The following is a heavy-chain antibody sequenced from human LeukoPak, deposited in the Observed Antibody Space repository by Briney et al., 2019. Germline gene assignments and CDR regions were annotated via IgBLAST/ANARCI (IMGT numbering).Heavy chain of an antibody. CDR1: GGTFSSYA. CDR3: AINGGGDSGYGNFDY. CDR2: IIPIFGTA. J-gene: IGHJ4*02. V-gene: IGHV1-69*01. D-gene: IGHD5-12*01. Sequence: RASVKVSCKASGGTFSSYAISWVRQAPGQGLEWMGGIIPIFGTANYAQKFQGRVTITADESTSTAYMELSSLRAEDTAFYYCAINGGGDSGYGNFDYWGQGTLVTVSS.